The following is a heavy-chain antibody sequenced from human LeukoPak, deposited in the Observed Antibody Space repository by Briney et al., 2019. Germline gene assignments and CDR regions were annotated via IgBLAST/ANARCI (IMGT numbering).Heavy chain of an antibody. CDR2: IYSGGTT. J-gene: IGHJ3*02. V-gene: IGHV3-53*01. CDR1: GFSVSNNY. Sequence: PGGSLRLSCEASGFSVSNNYMTWVRQAPGKGLECVSVIYSGGTTYYGDSVEGRFTISRDNSRNTLNLQMNSLRAEDTAVYFCARGQSGDPAFDIWGQGTMVTVSS. D-gene: IGHD4-17*01. CDR3: ARGQSGDPAFDI.